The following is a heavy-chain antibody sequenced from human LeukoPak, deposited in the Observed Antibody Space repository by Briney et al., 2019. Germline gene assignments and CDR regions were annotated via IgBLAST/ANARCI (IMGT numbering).Heavy chain of an antibody. J-gene: IGHJ4*02. CDR3: ARAGTKLRYFDWSLDY. Sequence: SETLSLTCTVSGGSISSYYWSWIRQPAGKGQEWIGRIYTSGSTNYNPSLKSRVTMSVVTSKNQFSLKLSSVTAADTAVYYCARAGTKLRYFDWSLDYWGQGTLVTVSS. V-gene: IGHV4-4*07. CDR2: IYTSGST. CDR1: GGSISSYY. D-gene: IGHD3-9*01.